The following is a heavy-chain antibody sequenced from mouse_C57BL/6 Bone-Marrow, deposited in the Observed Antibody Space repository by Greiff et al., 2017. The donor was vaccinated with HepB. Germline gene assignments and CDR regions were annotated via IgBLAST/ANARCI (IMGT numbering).Heavy chain of an antibody. Sequence: EVKLVESGAELVRPGASVKLSCTASGFNIKDDYMHWVKQRPEQGLEWIGWIDPENGDTEYASKFQGKATITADTSSNTAYLQLSSLTSEDTAVYYCTPSPSPPYWGQGTTLTVSS. CDR1: GFNIKDDY. J-gene: IGHJ2*01. CDR2: IDPENGDT. V-gene: IGHV14-4*01. CDR3: TPSPSPPY.